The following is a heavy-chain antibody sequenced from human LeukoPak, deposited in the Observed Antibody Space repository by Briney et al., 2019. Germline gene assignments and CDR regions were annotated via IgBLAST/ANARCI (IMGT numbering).Heavy chain of an antibody. D-gene: IGHD2-8*02. V-gene: IGHV3-7*01. CDR2: IRQDGGER. J-gene: IGHJ4*02. CDR3: AREHRLSGLFDY. CDR1: GFTFTSYW. Sequence: GGSLRLSCAVSGFTFTSYWMNWVRQAPGKGLEWVASIRQDGGERSYVDSVKGRFTISRDNAKNSLYLQMNSLRAEDTAVCYCAREHRLSGLFDYWGQGTLVTVSS.